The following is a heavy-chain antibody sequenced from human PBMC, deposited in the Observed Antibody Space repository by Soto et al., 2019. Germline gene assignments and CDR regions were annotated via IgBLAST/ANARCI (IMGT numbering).Heavy chain of an antibody. CDR2: ISGSGGST. V-gene: IGHV3-23*01. CDR3: AKDRHYDILTGYYT. D-gene: IGHD3-9*01. J-gene: IGHJ4*02. Sequence: GGSLRLSCAASGFTFSSYAMSWVRQAPGKGLEWVSAISGSGGSTYYADSVKGRFTISRDNSKNTLYLQMNSLRAEDTAVCYCAKDRHYDILTGYYTWGQGTLVTVSS. CDR1: GFTFSSYA.